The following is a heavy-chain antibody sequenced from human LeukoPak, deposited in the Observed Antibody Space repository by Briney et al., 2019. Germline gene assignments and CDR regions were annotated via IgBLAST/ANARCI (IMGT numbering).Heavy chain of an antibody. CDR2: IRYDGSNE. CDR3: AKEPPGYYYDSSGYGLGIFDY. J-gene: IGHJ4*02. V-gene: IGHV3-30*02. CDR1: GFTFISYG. Sequence: GGSQRLSCAASGFTFISYGMHWVRQAPGKGLEWVAFIRYDGSNEYYADSVKGRFTISRDNSKNTLYLQMNSLRAEDTAVYYCAKEPPGYYYDSSGYGLGIFDYWGQGTQVTVSS. D-gene: IGHD3-22*01.